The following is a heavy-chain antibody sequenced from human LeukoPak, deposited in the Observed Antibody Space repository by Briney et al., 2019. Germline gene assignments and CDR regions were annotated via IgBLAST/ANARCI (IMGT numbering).Heavy chain of an antibody. V-gene: IGHV3-7*01. CDR2: IKKDGSEK. CDR3: ARALGSYYDSSGYQVDY. CDR1: GFTFSSHW. J-gene: IGHJ4*02. D-gene: IGHD3-22*01. Sequence: GGSLRLSCGASGFTFSSHWMSWVRQAPGKGLEWVANIKKDGSEKYYVDSVKGRFTISRDNAKNSLYLQMNSLRAEDTAVYYCARALGSYYDSSGYQVDYWGQGTLVTVSS.